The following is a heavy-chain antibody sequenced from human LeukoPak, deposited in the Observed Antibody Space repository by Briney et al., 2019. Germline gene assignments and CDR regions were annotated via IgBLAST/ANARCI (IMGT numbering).Heavy chain of an antibody. CDR2: ISSDGATQ. V-gene: IGHV3-30*18. Sequence: GGSLRLSCAASGFTFDNYGMHWVRQAPGKELEWVADISSDGATQYYADSAKGRFTISRDNSKNTLNLQMNSLRPGDTAVYYCAKGCLGGGNCFFFQHWGQGTLVTVSS. CDR1: GFTFDNYG. J-gene: IGHJ1*01. CDR3: AKGCLGGGNCFFFQH. D-gene: IGHD2-15*01.